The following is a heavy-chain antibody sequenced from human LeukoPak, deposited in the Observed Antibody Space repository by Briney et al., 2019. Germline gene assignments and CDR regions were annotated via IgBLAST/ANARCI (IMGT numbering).Heavy chain of an antibody. J-gene: IGHJ4*02. CDR3: ARSYGDYGELGY. Sequence: SETLSLTCTVSGGSISSYYWSWIRQPPGKGLEWIEYIYYSGSTNYNPSLKSRVTISVDTSKNQFSLKLSSVTAADTAVYYCARSYGDYGELGYWGQGTLVTVSS. D-gene: IGHD4-17*01. CDR2: IYYSGST. CDR1: GGSISSYY. V-gene: IGHV4-59*01.